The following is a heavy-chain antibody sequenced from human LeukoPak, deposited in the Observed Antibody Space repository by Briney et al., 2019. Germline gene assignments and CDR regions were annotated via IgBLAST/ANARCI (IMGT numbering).Heavy chain of an antibody. J-gene: IGHJ4*02. CDR3: SSSGVEEWQGLHF. D-gene: IGHD3-3*01. V-gene: IGHV1-69*06. CDR1: GGTFSSYA. Sequence: SVKVSCKASGGTFSSYAISWVRQAPGQGLERMGGIIPIFGTANYAQKFQGRVTMTEDTSTDTAYMGLNSLSSEDTAVYYCSSSGVEEWQGLHFWGQGTLVTVSS. CDR2: IIPIFGTA.